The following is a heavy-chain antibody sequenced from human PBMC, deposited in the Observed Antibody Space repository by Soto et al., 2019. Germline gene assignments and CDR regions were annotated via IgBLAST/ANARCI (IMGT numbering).Heavy chain of an antibody. CDR2: INPKSGGT. V-gene: IGHV1-2*04. D-gene: IGHD2-8*01. CDR1: GYSFTDYH. Sequence: ASVKVSCKASGYSFTDYHIHWVRQAPGQGLEWLGRINPKSGGTSTAQKFQGWVTMTTDTSISTASMELTSLTSDDTAIYYCARGDSTDCSNGVCSFFYNHDMDVWGQ. CDR3: ARGDSTDCSNGVCSFFYNHDMDV. J-gene: IGHJ6*02.